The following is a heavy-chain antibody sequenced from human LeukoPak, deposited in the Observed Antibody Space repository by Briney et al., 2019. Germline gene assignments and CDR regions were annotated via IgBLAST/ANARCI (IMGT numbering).Heavy chain of an antibody. CDR1: DYSISSGYY. J-gene: IGHJ4*02. CDR2: IYHSGST. Sequence: SDTLSLTCAVYDYSISSGYYTGWIRQPPAKELEWIGSIYHSGSTYYNPSLKSRVTISVDTYKSQFSLKLSSVAAADTAVYYCARPVQLWLFDYWGQGTLVTVSS. V-gene: IGHV4-38-2*01. CDR3: ARPVQLWLFDY. D-gene: IGHD5-18*01.